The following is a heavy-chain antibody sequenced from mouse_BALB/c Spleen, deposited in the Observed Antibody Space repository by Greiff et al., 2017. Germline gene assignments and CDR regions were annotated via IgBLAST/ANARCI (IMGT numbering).Heavy chain of an antibody. CDR3: AKGPSLGYYFDY. Sequence: EVMLVESGGGLVKPGGSLKLSCAASGFTFSSYAMSWVRQSPEKRLEWVAEISSGGSYTYYPDTVTGRFTISRDNAKNTLYLEMSSLRSEDTAMYYCAKGPSLGYYFDYWGQGTTLTVSS. J-gene: IGHJ2*01. CDR2: ISSGGSYT. V-gene: IGHV5-9-4*01. D-gene: IGHD4-1*01. CDR1: GFTFSSYA.